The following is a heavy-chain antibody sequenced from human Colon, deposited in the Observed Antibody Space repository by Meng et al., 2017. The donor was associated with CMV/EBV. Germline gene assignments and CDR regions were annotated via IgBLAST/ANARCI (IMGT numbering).Heavy chain of an antibody. J-gene: IGHJ4*02. CDR2: IKPDGSQG. V-gene: IGHV3-7*01. Sequence: GASLKISCAASGFTFNTYWMTWVRQAPGKGLECVANIKPDGSQGYYVDSVKGRFTISRDNAKDLLYLQMNTLRVEDTAMYYCVGQRGDSPFAYWGQGTLVTVSS. CDR1: GFTFNTYW. CDR3: VGQRGDSPFAY. D-gene: IGHD7-27*01.